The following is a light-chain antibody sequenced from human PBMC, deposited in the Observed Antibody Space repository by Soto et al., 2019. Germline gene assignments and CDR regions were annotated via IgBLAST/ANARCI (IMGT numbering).Light chain of an antibody. CDR3: SSYSRSPSYHYD. Sequence: QSALTQPPSASGSPGQAVTISCTGTSRDIGGYDFVSWYQVRPGEAPQLIIYNVNGRPSGVPRRFSGSKSGNTASLTVSGLQAVDEADYYCSSYSRSPSYHYDFGNGTKGT. CDR1: SRDIGGYDF. V-gene: IGLV2-8*01. J-gene: IGLJ1*01. CDR2: NVN.